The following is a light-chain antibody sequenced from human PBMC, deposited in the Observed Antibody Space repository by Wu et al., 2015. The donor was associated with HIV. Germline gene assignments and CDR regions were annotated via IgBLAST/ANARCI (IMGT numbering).Light chain of an antibody. Sequence: EIVLTQSPATLSLSPGERATLSCRASQSAASFLAWYQQKPGQAPRLLIYDTSNRATGIPARFSGSGSGTDFSLTISSLEPEDFAVYYCQQRSKWPLTFGGGTKVEDQT. J-gene: IGKJ4*01. CDR1: QSAASF. CDR2: DTS. V-gene: IGKV3-11*01. CDR3: QQRSKWPLT.